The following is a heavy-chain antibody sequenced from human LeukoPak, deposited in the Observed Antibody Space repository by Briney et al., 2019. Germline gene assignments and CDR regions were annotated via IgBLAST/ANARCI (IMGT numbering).Heavy chain of an antibody. CDR1: GGSFSGYY. Sequence: SETLSLTCAVYGGSFSGYYWSWIRQPPGKGLEWIGEINHSGSTNYNPSLKSRVTISVDTSKNQFSLKLSSVTAADTAVYYCARLLSRYDYVWGSYRTLYYFDYWGQGTLVTVSS. J-gene: IGHJ4*02. CDR2: INHSGST. CDR3: ARLLSRYDYVWGSYRTLYYFDY. D-gene: IGHD3-16*02. V-gene: IGHV4-34*01.